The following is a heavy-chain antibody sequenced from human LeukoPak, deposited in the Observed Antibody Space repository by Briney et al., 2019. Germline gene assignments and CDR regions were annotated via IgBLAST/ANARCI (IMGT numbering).Heavy chain of an antibody. Sequence: GASVKVSCKASGHTFTSYYMHWVRQAPGQGLEWMGIINPSGGSTSYAQKFQGRVTMTRGTSTSTVYMELSSLRSEDTAVYYCARDAALHLGELIGLGYFDYWGQGTLVTVSS. CDR1: GHTFTSYY. CDR2: INPSGGST. V-gene: IGHV1-46*01. J-gene: IGHJ4*02. CDR3: ARDAALHLGELIGLGYFDY. D-gene: IGHD3-16*01.